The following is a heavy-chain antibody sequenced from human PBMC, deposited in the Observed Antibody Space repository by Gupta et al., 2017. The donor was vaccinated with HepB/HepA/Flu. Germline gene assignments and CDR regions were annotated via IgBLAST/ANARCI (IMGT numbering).Heavy chain of an antibody. Sequence: QVQLQESGPGLVKPSETLSLTCTVSGGSLNTDYWNWIRQPPGKGLEWIGYIYFTGSTNYNPSLKSRVTISIDTSKNQFSLNLSSVSAADTAVYYCAREGRYCSGSSCYPGFDYWGQGTLVTVTS. J-gene: IGHJ4*02. CDR1: GGSLNTDY. CDR3: AREGRYCSGSSCYPGFDY. CDR2: IYFTGST. V-gene: IGHV4-59*01. D-gene: IGHD2-2*01.